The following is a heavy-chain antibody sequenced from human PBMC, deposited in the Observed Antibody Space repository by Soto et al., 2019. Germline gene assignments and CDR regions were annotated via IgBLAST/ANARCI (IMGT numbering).Heavy chain of an antibody. CDR3: ARDGSSSSPDYYYYGMDV. CDR1: GGTFSSYA. Sequence: ASVKVSCKASGGTFSSYAISWVRQAPGQGLEWMGGIIPIFGTANYAQKFQGRVTITADESTSTAYMELSSLRSEDTAVYYCARDGSSSSPDYYYYGMDVWGQGTTVTVSS. CDR2: IIPIFGTA. J-gene: IGHJ6*02. V-gene: IGHV1-69*13. D-gene: IGHD6-6*01.